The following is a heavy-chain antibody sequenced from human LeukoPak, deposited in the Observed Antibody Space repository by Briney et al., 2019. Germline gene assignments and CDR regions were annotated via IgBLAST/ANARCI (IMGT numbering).Heavy chain of an antibody. CDR3: ARDKSLQLTPPAD. D-gene: IGHD6-13*01. J-gene: IGHJ4*02. V-gene: IGHV3-21*01. Sequence: GGSLRLSCAASGFTFSSYSMNWVRQAPGKGLEWVSSISSSSSYIYYADSVKGRFTISRDNAKNSLYLQMNSLRAEDTAVYYCARDKSLQLTPPADWGQGTLVTVSS. CDR1: GFTFSSYS. CDR2: ISSSSSYI.